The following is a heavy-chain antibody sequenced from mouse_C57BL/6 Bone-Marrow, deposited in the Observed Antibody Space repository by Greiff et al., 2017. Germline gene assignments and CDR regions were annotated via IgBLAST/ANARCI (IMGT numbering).Heavy chain of an antibody. V-gene: IGHV5-15*01. Sequence: EVHLVESGGGLVQPGGSLKLSCAASGFTFSDYGLAWVRQAPGKGPEWVAFIRNLACSIYYADTVTGRFTISRENAKNTLYLEMSSLRSEDTAMYSCARYGTYGGTGYAMEYWGQGASVTVSS. J-gene: IGHJ4*01. D-gene: IGHD2-1*01. CDR3: ARYGTYGGTGYAMEY. CDR2: IRNLACSI. CDR1: GFTFSDYG.